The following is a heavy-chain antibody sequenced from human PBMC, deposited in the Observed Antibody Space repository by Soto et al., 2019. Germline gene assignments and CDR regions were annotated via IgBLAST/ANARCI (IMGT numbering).Heavy chain of an antibody. CDR3: ARVAATPYFDY. Sequence: EVQLVESGGGLVQPGGSLRLSCAASGFTVSSNYMSWVRQAPGKGLEWVSVIYSGGSTYYADSVKGRFTISRDNSKNTLYLQMNSLRAEDTAVYYCARVAATPYFDYWGQGTLVTVSS. CDR1: GFTVSSNY. D-gene: IGHD2-15*01. CDR2: IYSGGST. J-gene: IGHJ4*02. V-gene: IGHV3-66*01.